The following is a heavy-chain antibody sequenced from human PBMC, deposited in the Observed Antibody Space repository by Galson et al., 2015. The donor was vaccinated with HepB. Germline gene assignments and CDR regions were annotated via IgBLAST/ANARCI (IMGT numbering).Heavy chain of an antibody. CDR3: ASLRVVGATTVRDY. V-gene: IGHV3-48*01. CDR2: ISSSSSTI. J-gene: IGHJ4*02. CDR1: GFTFSSYS. D-gene: IGHD1-26*01. Sequence: SLRLSCAASGFTFSSYSMNWVRQAPGKGLEWVSYISSSSSTIYYADSVKGRFTISRDNAKNSLYLQMNSLRAEDTAVYYCASLRVVGATTVRDYWGQGTLVTVSS.